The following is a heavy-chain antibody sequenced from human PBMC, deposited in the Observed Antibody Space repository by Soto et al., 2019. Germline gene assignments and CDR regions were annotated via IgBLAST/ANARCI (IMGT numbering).Heavy chain of an antibody. CDR3: ARDPLWGTAMVLWYFDL. V-gene: IGHV3-48*02. CDR2: ISSSSTI. CDR1: GFTFSSYS. J-gene: IGHJ2*01. Sequence: GGSLRLSCAASGFTFSSYSMNWVRQAPGKGLEWVSYISSSSTIYYADSVKGRFTISRDNAKNSLYLQMNSLRDEDTAVYYCARDPLWGTAMVLWYFDLWGRGTLVTVSS. D-gene: IGHD5-18*01.